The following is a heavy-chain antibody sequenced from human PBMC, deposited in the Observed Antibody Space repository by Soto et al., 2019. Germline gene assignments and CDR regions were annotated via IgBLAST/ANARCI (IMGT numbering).Heavy chain of an antibody. Sequence: GGSLRLSCAASGFTFSSYFMHWVRQAPGKGLEWVAVISYDGSNKYYADSVKGRFTISRDNSKNTLYLQMNSLRAEDTAVYYCAKARLNNFDYWGQGTLVTVSS. D-gene: IGHD6-19*01. J-gene: IGHJ4*02. CDR3: AKARLNNFDY. V-gene: IGHV3-30*18. CDR1: GFTFSSYF. CDR2: ISYDGSNK.